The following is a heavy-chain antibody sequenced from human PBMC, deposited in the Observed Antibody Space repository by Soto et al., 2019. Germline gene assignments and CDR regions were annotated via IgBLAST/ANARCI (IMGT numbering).Heavy chain of an antibody. V-gene: IGHV1-3*01. Sequence: XSVKVSCKASGYSFTSYAMHWGRQAPGQRLEWMGWINAGNGNTKYSQKFQCRVTITRDTSASTAYMELSSLRSEDTAVYYCARDGSRRWFYYYYYGMDVWGQGTLVTVSS. D-gene: IGHD6-13*01. CDR2: INAGNGNT. J-gene: IGHJ6*02. CDR3: ARDGSRRWFYYYYYGMDV. CDR1: GYSFTSYA.